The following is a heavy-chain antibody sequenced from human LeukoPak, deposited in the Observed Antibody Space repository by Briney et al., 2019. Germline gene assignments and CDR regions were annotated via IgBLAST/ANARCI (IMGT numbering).Heavy chain of an antibody. CDR3: ARVGESPYYYYMDV. Sequence: SETLSLTCTVSGGSISSSPYYWAWIRQPPGKGLEWIGSVWHSGSAYYNPSLKSRVTISVDTSKNQFSLKLSSVTAADTAVYYCARVGESPYYYYMDVWGKGTTVTVSS. J-gene: IGHJ6*03. D-gene: IGHD1-26*01. CDR1: GGSISSSPYY. CDR2: VWHSGSA. V-gene: IGHV4-39*07.